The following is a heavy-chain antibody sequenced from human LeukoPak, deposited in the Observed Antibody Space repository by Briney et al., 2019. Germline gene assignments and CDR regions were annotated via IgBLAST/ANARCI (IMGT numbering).Heavy chain of an antibody. Sequence: ETLSLTCTVSGGPISSYYWSWIRQPAGRGLEWIGRIYTSGSTNYNPSLKSRVTMSVDTSKNQFSLKLSSVTAADTAVYYCARGSVWFGELQYYFDYWGQGTLVTVSS. CDR1: GGPISSYY. J-gene: IGHJ4*02. D-gene: IGHD3-10*01. CDR3: ARGSVWFGELQYYFDY. V-gene: IGHV4-4*07. CDR2: IYTSGST.